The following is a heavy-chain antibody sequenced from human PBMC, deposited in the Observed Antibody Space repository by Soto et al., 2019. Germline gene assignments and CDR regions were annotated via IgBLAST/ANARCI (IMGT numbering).Heavy chain of an antibody. J-gene: IGHJ4*02. D-gene: IGHD6-19*01. CDR1: GFTFSSYS. CDR3: ARAQAGSGWYVGY. Sequence: EVQLVESGGGLVKPWGSLILSCAASGFTFSSYSMNWVRQAPGKGLEWVSSISSSSIYIYYADSVQGRFTISRDNAKNSLYLQMNSLRAEDTAVYYCARAQAGSGWYVGYWGQGTLVTVSS. V-gene: IGHV3-21*01. CDR2: ISSSSIYI.